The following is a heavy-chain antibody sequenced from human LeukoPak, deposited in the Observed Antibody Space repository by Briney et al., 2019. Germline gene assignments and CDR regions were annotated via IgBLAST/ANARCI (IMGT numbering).Heavy chain of an antibody. Sequence: GGSLRLSCAASGFTFSSYAMSWVRQAPGKGLEWVSAISGSGGSTYYADSVKGRFTISRDNSKNTLYLQMNSLRAEDTAVYYCAKDIVTMVRGVHPGAFDIWGQGTMVTVSS. CDR2: ISGSGGST. CDR3: AKDIVTMVRGVHPGAFDI. D-gene: IGHD3-10*01. V-gene: IGHV3-23*01. J-gene: IGHJ3*02. CDR1: GFTFSSYA.